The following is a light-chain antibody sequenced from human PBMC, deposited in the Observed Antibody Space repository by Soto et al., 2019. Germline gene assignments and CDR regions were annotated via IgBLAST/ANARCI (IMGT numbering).Light chain of an antibody. CDR3: SSYTSSSTLDV. V-gene: IGLV2-14*01. CDR2: EVS. J-gene: IGLJ1*01. CDR1: SSDVGGYNY. Sequence: QSVLTQPASVSGSPGQSITISCTGTSSDVGGYNYVSWYQQHPGKAPKLMIYEVSNRPSGVSNRFSGSKSGNTASQTISGLQAEDEADYYCSSYTSSSTLDVFGTGTKVTV.